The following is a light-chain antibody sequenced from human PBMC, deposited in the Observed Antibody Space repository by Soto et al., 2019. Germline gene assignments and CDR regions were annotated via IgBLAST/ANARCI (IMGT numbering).Light chain of an antibody. CDR3: QQYGSSPWT. V-gene: IGKV3-20*01. CDR2: GAS. Sequence: EIVLTQSPGTLSLSPGERATLSCWASQYVSSSFLAWYQQKPGQAPRLLIYGASNRATGIPERFSGSGSGTDFTLTISRLEPEDFAVFYCQQYGSSPWTFDQGTKVEIK. CDR1: QYVSSSF. J-gene: IGKJ1*01.